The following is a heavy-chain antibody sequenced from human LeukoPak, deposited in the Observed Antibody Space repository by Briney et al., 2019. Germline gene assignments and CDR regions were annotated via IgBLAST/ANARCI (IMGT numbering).Heavy chain of an antibody. CDR1: GFTFVSYA. CDR2: ISGGGIST. V-gene: IGHV3-23*01. CDR3: AKGPREAAISNYFDS. D-gene: IGHD6-13*01. Sequence: GGSLRLSCAASGFTFVSYAMNWVRQAPGKAPEWVASISGGGISTYYADSVSGRFTISRDYSNNMLFPQLHNLRVADTAMYYCAKGPREAAISNYFDSWGQGTLVTVSS. J-gene: IGHJ4*02.